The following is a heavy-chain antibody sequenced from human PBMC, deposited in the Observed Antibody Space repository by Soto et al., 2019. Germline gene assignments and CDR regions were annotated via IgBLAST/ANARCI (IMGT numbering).Heavy chain of an antibody. CDR2: LSGSSDNT. D-gene: IGHD5-12*01. Sequence: EVQLLESGGGLVQPGGSLRLSCAASGFSFSSYVMSWVRQAPGKGLEWVSALSGSSDNTYYADSVKGRFTISRDNSKNTLYLQMNSLRAEDTAVYYCAKNGYGSDVLWWFGPWGQGTQVTVSS. V-gene: IGHV3-23*01. CDR1: GFSFSSYV. CDR3: AKNGYGSDVLWWFGP. J-gene: IGHJ5*02.